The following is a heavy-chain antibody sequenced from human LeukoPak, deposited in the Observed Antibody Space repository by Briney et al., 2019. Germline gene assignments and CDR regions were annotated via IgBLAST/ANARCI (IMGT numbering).Heavy chain of an antibody. J-gene: IGHJ4*02. CDR1: GFTFSSYS. V-gene: IGHV3-21*01. Sequence: PGGSLRLSCAASGFTFSSYSMNWVRQAPGKGLEWVSSISSSSSYIYYADSVKGRFTISRDNAKNSLYLQMNSLRAEDTAVYYCARDNYDSSGYFPSGFDYWGQGTLVTVSS. D-gene: IGHD3-22*01. CDR2: ISSSSSYI. CDR3: ARDNYDSSGYFPSGFDY.